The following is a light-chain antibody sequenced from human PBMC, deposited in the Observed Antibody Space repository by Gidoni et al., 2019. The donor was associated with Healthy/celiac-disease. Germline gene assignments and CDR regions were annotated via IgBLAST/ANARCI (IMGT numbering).Light chain of an antibody. V-gene: IGKV3-11*01. CDR1: QSVSSY. CDR3: QQRSNWPLT. Sequence: VLPQSPATLSLAPGERATLYCRSSQSVSSYVAWYQQKPGQAPRLLIYDASNRATGIPARFSGSGSGTDFTLTISSLEPEDFAVYYCQQRSNWPLTCGGGTKVEIK. J-gene: IGKJ4*01. CDR2: DAS.